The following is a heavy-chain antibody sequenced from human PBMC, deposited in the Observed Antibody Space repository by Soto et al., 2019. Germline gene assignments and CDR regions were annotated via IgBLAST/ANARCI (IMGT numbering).Heavy chain of an antibody. CDR2: VHVSGGT. CDR3: ARDRYGWYPGFDLDV. D-gene: IGHD6-19*01. V-gene: IGHV4-4*07. CDR1: GESIIKFY. Sequence: SETLSLTCSVSGESIIKFYWSWIRQSAGKGLEWIGHVHVSGGTNYNAPLQSRVTMSVDTSSNHVSLQLTSLTVADTAVYYCARDRYGWYPGFDLDVWGPGTTVTVSS. J-gene: IGHJ6*02.